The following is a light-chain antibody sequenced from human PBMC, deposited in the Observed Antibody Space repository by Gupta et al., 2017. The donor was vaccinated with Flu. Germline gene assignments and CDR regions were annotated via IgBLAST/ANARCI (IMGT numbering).Light chain of an antibody. V-gene: IGLV1-44*01. CDR2: SNN. CDR3: AAWDDSLNGPV. CDR1: SSNIGSNT. J-gene: IGLJ1*01. Sequence: QSVLPQPPSASGTPGQRATISCSGSSSNIGSNTVNWYQQLPGTAPKLLIYSNNQRPSGVPDRFSGSKSGTSASLAISGLQSEDEADYYCAAWDDSLNGPVFGTGTKVTVL.